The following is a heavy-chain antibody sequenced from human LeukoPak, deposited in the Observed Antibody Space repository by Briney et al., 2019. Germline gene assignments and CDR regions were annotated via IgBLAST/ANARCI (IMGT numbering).Heavy chain of an antibody. V-gene: IGHV3-23*01. CDR2: MSGSGGTT. J-gene: IGHJ6*03. CDR3: AMTPEFSRLGYFYYYMDV. CDR1: GFTFSSYA. D-gene: IGHD7-27*01. Sequence: HSGGSLRLSCEGSGFTFSSYAMSWVRQAPGKGLEWVSTMSGSGGTTYYADSVKGRFTISRDNSKSTLYLQMNSLRAEDTAVFYCAMTPEFSRLGYFYYYMDVWGKGTTVTVSS.